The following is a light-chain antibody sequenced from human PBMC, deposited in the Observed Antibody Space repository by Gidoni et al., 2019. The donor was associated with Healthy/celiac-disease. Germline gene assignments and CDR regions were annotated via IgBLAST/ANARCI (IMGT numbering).Light chain of an antibody. Sequence: QSALTQPASVSGSPGQSITISCTGTSSDVGSYNLFSWYQQHPGKAPKLMIYEVSKRPSGVSNRFSGFKSGNTASLTISGLQAEDEADYYCCSYAGSSTFWVFGGGTKLTVL. CDR2: EVS. CDR3: CSYAGSSTFWV. CDR1: SSDVGSYNL. J-gene: IGLJ3*02. V-gene: IGLV2-23*02.